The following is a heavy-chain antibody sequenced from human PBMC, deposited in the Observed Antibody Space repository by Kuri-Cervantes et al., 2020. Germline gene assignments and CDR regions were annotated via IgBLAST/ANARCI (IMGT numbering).Heavy chain of an antibody. D-gene: IGHD3-3*01. V-gene: IGHV3-64*02. Sequence: GESLKISCAASGFTFSSYAMHWVRQAPGKGLEYVSAISSNGGSTYYADSVKGRFTISRDNSKNSLYLQMNSLRAEDTAVYYCARDFLEWLLGPTNWFDPWGQGTLVTVSS. CDR2: ISSNGGST. J-gene: IGHJ5*02. CDR1: GFTFSSYA. CDR3: ARDFLEWLLGPTNWFDP.